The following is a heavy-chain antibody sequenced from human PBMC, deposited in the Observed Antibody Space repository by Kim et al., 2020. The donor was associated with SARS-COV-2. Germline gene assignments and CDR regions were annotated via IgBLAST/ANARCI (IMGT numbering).Heavy chain of an antibody. V-gene: IGHV3-20*04. CDR3: ARGGFYDILTYNYGLDV. D-gene: IGHD3-9*01. Sequence: GGSLRLSCAASGFSFDDFGMSWVRQVPGKGLEWVSGINWYGGRTAYAASVKGRFTISRDNAKNSMYLEMHSLGGDDTAFYYCARGGFYDILTYNYGLDVWGQGTTVTVS. CDR1: GFSFDDFG. CDR2: INWYGGRT. J-gene: IGHJ6*02.